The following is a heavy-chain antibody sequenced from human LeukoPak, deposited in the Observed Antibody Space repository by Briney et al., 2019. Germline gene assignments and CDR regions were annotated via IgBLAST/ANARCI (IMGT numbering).Heavy chain of an antibody. Sequence: SETLSLTCTVSGGSISSHYWSWLRQPPGKGLEWIGYTYYSGTINYNPSLKSRVTISVDTSKNQFSLKLSSVTAADTAVYYCARRIFSGFDPWGQGTLVTVSS. D-gene: IGHD3-9*01. J-gene: IGHJ5*02. CDR1: GGSISSHY. CDR2: TYYSGTI. V-gene: IGHV4-59*08. CDR3: ARRIFSGFDP.